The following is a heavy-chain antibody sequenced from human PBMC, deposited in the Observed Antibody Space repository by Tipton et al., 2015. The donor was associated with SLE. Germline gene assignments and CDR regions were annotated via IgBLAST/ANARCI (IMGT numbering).Heavy chain of an antibody. CDR1: GGSFSGYY. Sequence: TLSLTCAVYGGSFSGYYWSWIRQPPGKGLEWVGESNHSGNTKHNPSLKNRATISVDTSKNQFSLKLSSVTAADTAVYYCARGGLWIYGVYNSFYYMDVWDKGTTVTVSS. V-gene: IGHV4-34*04. CDR3: ARGGLWIYGVYNSFYYMDV. CDR2: SNHSGNT. J-gene: IGHJ6*03. D-gene: IGHD4-17*01.